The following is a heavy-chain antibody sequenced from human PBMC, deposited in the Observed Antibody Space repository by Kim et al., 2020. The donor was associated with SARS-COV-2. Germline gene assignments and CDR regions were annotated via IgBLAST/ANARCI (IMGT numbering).Heavy chain of an antibody. CDR3: AKGSEYSLDYYYYGMDV. V-gene: IGHV3-30*18. CDR1: GFTFSSYG. J-gene: IGHJ6*01. Sequence: GGSLRLSCAASGFTFSSYGMHWVRQAPGKGLEWVAVISYDGSNKYYADSVKGRFTISRDNSKNTLYLQMNSLRAEDTAVYYCAKGSEYSLDYYYYGMDV. D-gene: IGHD5-18*01. CDR2: ISYDGSNK.